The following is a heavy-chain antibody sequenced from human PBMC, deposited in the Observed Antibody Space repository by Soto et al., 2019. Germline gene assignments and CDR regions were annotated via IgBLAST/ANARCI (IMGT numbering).Heavy chain of an antibody. Sequence: SVKVSCKASGGTFSSYAISWVRQAPGQGLEWMGGIIPIFGTANYAQKFQGRVTITADESTSTAYMELSSLRSEDTAVYYCASQDYGDYVDLEFDYWGQGTLVTVS. CDR2: IIPIFGTA. CDR3: ASQDYGDYVDLEFDY. D-gene: IGHD4-17*01. V-gene: IGHV1-69*13. J-gene: IGHJ4*02. CDR1: GGTFSSYA.